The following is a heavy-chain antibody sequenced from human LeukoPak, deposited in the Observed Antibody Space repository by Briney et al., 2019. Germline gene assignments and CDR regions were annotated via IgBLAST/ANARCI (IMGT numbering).Heavy chain of an antibody. Sequence: GGSLRLSCAASGFTFNNYAMNWVRQAPGKGLEWVSVIYSGGSTYYADSVKGRFTISRDNSKNTLYLQMNSLRAEDTAVYYCARAELKYSSSWYFDYWGQGTLVTVSS. J-gene: IGHJ4*02. CDR1: GFTFNNYA. D-gene: IGHD6-13*01. CDR2: IYSGGST. CDR3: ARAELKYSSSWYFDY. V-gene: IGHV3-66*01.